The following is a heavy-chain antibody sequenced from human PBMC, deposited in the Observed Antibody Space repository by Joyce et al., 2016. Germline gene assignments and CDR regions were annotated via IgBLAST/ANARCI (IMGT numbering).Heavy chain of an antibody. CDR2: INPGTGDT. CDR3: ARGPMPPYAFDV. CDR1: GYSFSDSY. D-gene: IGHD2-2*01. J-gene: IGHJ3*01. V-gene: IGHV1-2*06. Sequence: QVNLVQSGAEVKKPGASVKVSCKASGYSFSDSYIHWVRQPPGQGLQWLGRINPGTGDTIYAKRFQGRVTLTRDTFISTVYMEVSRLRSDDTAVYFCARGPMPPYAFDVWGQGTLVTVST.